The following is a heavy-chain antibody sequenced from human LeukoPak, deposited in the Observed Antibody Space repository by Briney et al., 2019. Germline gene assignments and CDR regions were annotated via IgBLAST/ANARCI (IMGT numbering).Heavy chain of an antibody. CDR3: ARDIGYSYGPDAFDI. D-gene: IGHD5-18*01. CDR2: INPSGGST. V-gene: IGHV1-46*01. J-gene: IGHJ3*02. Sequence: GASVKVSCKASGYTFTSYYMHWMRQAPGQGLEWMGIINPSGGSTSYAQKFQGRVTMTGDTSTSTVYMELSSLRSEDTAVYYCARDIGYSYGPDAFDIWGQGTMVTVSS. CDR1: GYTFTSYY.